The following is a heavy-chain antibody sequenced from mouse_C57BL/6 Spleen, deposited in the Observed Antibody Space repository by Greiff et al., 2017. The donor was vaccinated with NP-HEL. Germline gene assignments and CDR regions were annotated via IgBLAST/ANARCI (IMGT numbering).Heavy chain of an antibody. D-gene: IGHD1-1*01. J-gene: IGHJ1*03. CDR1: GFTFSDYG. CDR3: ARPSLLSFTTHWYFDV. V-gene: IGHV5-17*01. Sequence: EVQGVESGGGLVKPGGSLKLSCAASGFTFSDYGMHWVRQAPEKGLEWVAYISSGSSTIYYADTVKGRFTISRDNAKNTLFLQMTSLRSEDTAMYYCARPSLLSFTTHWYFDVWGTGTTVTVSS. CDR2: ISSGSSTI.